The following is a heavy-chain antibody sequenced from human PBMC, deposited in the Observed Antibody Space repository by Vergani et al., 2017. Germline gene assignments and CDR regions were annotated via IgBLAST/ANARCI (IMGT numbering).Heavy chain of an antibody. CDR2: IQFDGNNQ. CDR3: AKHFRGWGIDY. D-gene: IGHD3-16*01. Sequence: QVQLVESGGGVVQRGGSLRLSCATSGFTLCNYDMQWIRQGPGKGLEFVAFIQFDGNNQYYADSVKGRFTLSRDFSKNTLYLQRNSLRTDDTATYYCAKHFRGWGIDYWGQGTQVIVSS. CDR1: GFTLCNYD. V-gene: IGHV3-30*02. J-gene: IGHJ4*02.